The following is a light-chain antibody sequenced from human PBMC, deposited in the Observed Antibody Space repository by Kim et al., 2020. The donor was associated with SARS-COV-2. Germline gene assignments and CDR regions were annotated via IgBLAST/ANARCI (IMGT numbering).Light chain of an antibody. Sequence: ASVGDRVTITCRASQTISIYLNWYQQKPGKAPKLLIHAASSLQSGVPSRFSGSGSGTDFTLTISSLQPEDFATYYCQQSYSTPYTFGQGTKLEI. CDR1: QTISIY. CDR3: QQSYSTPYT. V-gene: IGKV1-39*01. CDR2: AAS. J-gene: IGKJ2*01.